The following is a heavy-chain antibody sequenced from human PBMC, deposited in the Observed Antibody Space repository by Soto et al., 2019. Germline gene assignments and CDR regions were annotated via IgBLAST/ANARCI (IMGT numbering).Heavy chain of an antibody. D-gene: IGHD3-10*01. CDR1: GFTFSTYA. V-gene: IGHV3-23*01. J-gene: IGHJ4*02. CDR2: MSGSGGST. Sequence: ESGGGLVQPGGSLRLSCAASGFTFSTYAMSWVRQAPGTGLEWVSGMSGSGGSTYYADSVKGRFTISRDNSKNTLYLQMNSLRAEDTAVYYCMNLYSYGSGSYYKWGQGTLVTVSS. CDR3: MNLYSYGSGSYYK.